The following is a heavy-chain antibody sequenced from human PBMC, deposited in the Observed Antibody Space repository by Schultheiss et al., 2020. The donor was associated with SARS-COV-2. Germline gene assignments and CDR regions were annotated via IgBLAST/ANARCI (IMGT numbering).Heavy chain of an antibody. J-gene: IGHJ3*02. CDR2: ISGSGGST. CDR1: GFTFDDYA. CDR3: ARDGDDSSGYYYSNAFDI. V-gene: IGHV3-23*01. Sequence: GGSLRLSCAASGFTFDDYAMHWVRQAPGKGLEWVSAISGSGGSTYYADSVKGRFTISRDNAKNSLYLQMNSLRAEDTAVYYCARDGDDSSGYYYSNAFDIWGQGTMVTVSS. D-gene: IGHD3-22*01.